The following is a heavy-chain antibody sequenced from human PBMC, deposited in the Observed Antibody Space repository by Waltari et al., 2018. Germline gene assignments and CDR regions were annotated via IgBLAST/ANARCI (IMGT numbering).Heavy chain of an antibody. CDR2: IYSSGSS. CDR1: VGSVSSSY. D-gene: IGHD3-16*01. CDR3: ARVLRSAWGVWFDP. Sequence: QVQLQESGPGLVKPSGTLSLTCPVSVGSVSSSYWSWIRQPPGKGLEWIGYIYSSGSSNYNPSLKSRVTISVDTSKNQFSLKLNSVTAADTAVYYCARVLRSAWGVWFDPWGPGTLVIVSS. J-gene: IGHJ5*02. V-gene: IGHV4-59*02.